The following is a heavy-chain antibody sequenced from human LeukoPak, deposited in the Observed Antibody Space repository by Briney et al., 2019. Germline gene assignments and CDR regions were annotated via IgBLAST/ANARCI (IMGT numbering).Heavy chain of an antibody. Sequence: SSETLFLTCGSISSYYWSWIRQPPGKGLEWIGYIYYTGSTNKNPSLKSRVTMSVDTSKNQFSLTLKSVTPEDTAVYYCARNLIPEQLVLNFWGQGILVTVSS. CDR3: ARNLIPEQLVLNF. V-gene: IGHV4-59*01. CDR1: SISSYY. D-gene: IGHD6-13*01. CDR2: IYYTGST. J-gene: IGHJ4*02.